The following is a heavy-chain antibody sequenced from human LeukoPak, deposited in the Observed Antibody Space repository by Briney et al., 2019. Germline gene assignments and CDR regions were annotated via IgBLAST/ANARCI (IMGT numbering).Heavy chain of an antibody. D-gene: IGHD2-21*02. Sequence: PGGSLRLSCAASGFTFSSYAMNWVRQAPGEGLEWVSVISGSGGSTSYADSVKGRFIISRDDSKNTSYLQMNSLRAEDTALYYCAKDRLSTPIAPRFDPWREGTQVTVSS. V-gene: IGHV3-23*01. CDR3: AKDRLSTPIAPRFDP. CDR2: ISGSGGST. CDR1: GFTFSSYA. J-gene: IGHJ5*02.